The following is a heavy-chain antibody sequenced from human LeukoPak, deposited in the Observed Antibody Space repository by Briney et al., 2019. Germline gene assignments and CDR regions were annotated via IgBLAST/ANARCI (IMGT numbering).Heavy chain of an antibody. V-gene: IGHV3-20*04. Sequence: GGSLRLSCAASGFTFSDYYMSWIRQAPGKGLEWVSGINWNGGSTGYADSVEGRFTIFRDNAKNSQYLQMNSLRVEDTALYYCARAQTYGDSRLLLDYWGQGTLVTVSS. CDR3: ARAQTYGDSRLLLDY. D-gene: IGHD4-17*01. CDR1: GFTFSDYY. J-gene: IGHJ4*02. CDR2: INWNGGST.